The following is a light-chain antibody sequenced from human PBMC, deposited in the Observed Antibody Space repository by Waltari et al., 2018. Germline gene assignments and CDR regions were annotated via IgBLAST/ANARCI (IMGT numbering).Light chain of an antibody. CDR2: TVS. CDR3: NSYAGSNSVL. V-gene: IGLV2-8*01. CDR1: SSDVGGYNC. J-gene: IGLJ2*01. Sequence: QSALTQTPSASGSPGQSVTISCTGTSSDVGGYNCVYWYQQNPSKAPNLMIYTVSKRPSGVPDRFSGSKSGNTAYLTVAGLQAEDDADYYCNSYAGSNSVLFGAGTKLTVL.